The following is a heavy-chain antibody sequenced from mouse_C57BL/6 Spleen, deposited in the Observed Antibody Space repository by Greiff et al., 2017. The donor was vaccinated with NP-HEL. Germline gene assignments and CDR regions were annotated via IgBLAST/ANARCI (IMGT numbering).Heavy chain of an antibody. V-gene: IGHV14-1*01. CDR2: IDPEDGDT. Sequence: VQLQQSGAELVRPGASVKLSCTASGFNIKDYYMHWVKQRPEQGLEWIGRIDPEDGDTEYAPKFQGKATMTADTSSNTAYLQLSSLTSEDTAVYYCTRIYYGNYAEYYYAMDYWGQGTSVTVSS. CDR1: GFNIKDYY. D-gene: IGHD2-1*01. CDR3: TRIYYGNYAEYYYAMDY. J-gene: IGHJ4*01.